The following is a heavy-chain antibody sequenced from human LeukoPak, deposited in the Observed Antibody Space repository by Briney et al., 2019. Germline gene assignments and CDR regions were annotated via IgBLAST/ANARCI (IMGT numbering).Heavy chain of an antibody. V-gene: IGHV3-72*01. J-gene: IGHJ4*02. CDR3: ARDYNYNDSSAMGY. D-gene: IGHD3-22*01. Sequence: PGGSLRLSCAASGFTFSDHYMDWVRQAPGKGLEWVGRTRNKANSYTTEYAASVKGRFTISRDDSKNSLYLQMNSLKTEDTAVYYCARDYNYNDSSAMGYWGKEPLATVSS. CDR2: TRNKANSYTT. CDR1: GFTFSDHY.